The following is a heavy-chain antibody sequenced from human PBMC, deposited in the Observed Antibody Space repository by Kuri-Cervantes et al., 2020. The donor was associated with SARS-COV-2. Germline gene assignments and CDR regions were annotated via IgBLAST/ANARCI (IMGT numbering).Heavy chain of an antibody. D-gene: IGHD6-13*01. CDR1: GYSISSGYY. V-gene: IGHV4-38-2*02. CDR3: AREEQQLVLVGAFDI. J-gene: IGHJ3*02. CDR2: IYHSGST. Sequence: ESLKISCTVSGYSISSGYYWGWIRQPPGKGLEWIGSIYHSGSTYYNPSLKSRVTISVDTSKNQFSLKLSSVTAADTAVYYCAREEQQLVLVGAFDIWGQGTMVTVSS.